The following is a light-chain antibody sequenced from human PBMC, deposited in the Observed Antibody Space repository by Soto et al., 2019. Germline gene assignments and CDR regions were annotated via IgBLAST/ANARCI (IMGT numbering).Light chain of an antibody. CDR1: QSISSW. Sequence: DIQMTQSPSTLSASVGDRVTITCRASQSISSWLAWYQQKPGTAPKLLIYKASSLQSGVPSRFSGRGSGTEFTLTISSLQPDDFATYYCQQYNSYRGTFGQGTKVDIK. CDR3: QQYNSYRGT. CDR2: KAS. J-gene: IGKJ1*01. V-gene: IGKV1-5*03.